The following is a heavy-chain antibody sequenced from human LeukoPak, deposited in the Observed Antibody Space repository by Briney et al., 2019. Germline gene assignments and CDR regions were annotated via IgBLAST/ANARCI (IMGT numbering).Heavy chain of an antibody. Sequence: TPGGSLRLSCAASGFTFSSYSMNWVRQAPGKGLEWVSSISSSSSYIYYADSVKGRFTISRDNAKNSLYLQMNSLRAEDTAVYYCARRFLEPQVRYFDYWGQGTLVTVSS. D-gene: IGHD3-3*01. CDR1: GFTFSSYS. J-gene: IGHJ4*02. V-gene: IGHV3-21*01. CDR2: ISSSSSYI. CDR3: ARRFLEPQVRYFDY.